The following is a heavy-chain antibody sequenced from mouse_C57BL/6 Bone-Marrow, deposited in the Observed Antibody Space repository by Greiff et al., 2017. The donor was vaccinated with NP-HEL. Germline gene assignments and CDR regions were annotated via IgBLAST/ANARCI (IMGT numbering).Heavy chain of an antibody. D-gene: IGHD2-5*01. CDR2: IYPGDGDT. CDR3: ARQYNSNYEEFDY. V-gene: IGHV1-82*01. J-gene: IGHJ2*01. Sequence: VQLQQSGPELVKPGASVKISCKASGYAFSSSWMNWVKQRPGKGLEWIGRIYPGDGDTNYNGKFKGKATLTADKSSSTAYMQLSSLTSEDSAVYFCARQYNSNYEEFDYWGQGTTLTVSS. CDR1: GYAFSSSW.